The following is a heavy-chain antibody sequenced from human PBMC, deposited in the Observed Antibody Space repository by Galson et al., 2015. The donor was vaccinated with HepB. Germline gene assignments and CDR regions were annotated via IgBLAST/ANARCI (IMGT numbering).Heavy chain of an antibody. CDR2: INSDGSST. CDR1: GFTFSSYW. V-gene: IGHV3-74*01. Sequence: SLRLSCAASGFTFSSYWMHWVRQAPGKGLVWVSRINSDGSSTSYADSVKGRFTISRDNAKNTLYVQMNSLRAEDTAVYYCARGIVGATTSDYWGQGTLVTVSS. CDR3: ARGIVGATTSDY. D-gene: IGHD1-26*01. J-gene: IGHJ4*02.